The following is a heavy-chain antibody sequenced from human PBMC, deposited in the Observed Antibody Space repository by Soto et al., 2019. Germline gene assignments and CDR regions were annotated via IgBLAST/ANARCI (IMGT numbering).Heavy chain of an antibody. CDR3: AKDLEGYGFGDPEDLYYYGMDV. CDR2: ISYDGSNK. CDR1: GFTFSSYG. V-gene: IGHV3-30*18. Sequence: GGSLRLSCAASGFTFSSYGMHWVRQAPGKGLEWVAVISYDGSNKYYADSVKGRFTISRDNSKNTLYLQMNSLRAEDTAVYYCAKDLEGYGFGDPEDLYYYGMDVWGQGTTVTVSS. J-gene: IGHJ6*02. D-gene: IGHD3-10*01.